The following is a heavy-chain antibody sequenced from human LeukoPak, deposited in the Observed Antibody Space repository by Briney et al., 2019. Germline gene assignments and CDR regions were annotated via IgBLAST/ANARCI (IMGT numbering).Heavy chain of an antibody. J-gene: IGHJ4*02. V-gene: IGHV1-18*01. Sequence: GASVKVSCKAPGYTFTSYGISWVRQAPGQGLEWMGWISAYNGNTNYAQKLQGRVTTTTDTSTSTAYMELRSLRSDDTAVYYCARSKIYYGSGSYFDYWGQGTLVTVSS. D-gene: IGHD3-10*01. CDR1: GYTFTSYG. CDR3: ARSKIYYGSGSYFDY. CDR2: ISAYNGNT.